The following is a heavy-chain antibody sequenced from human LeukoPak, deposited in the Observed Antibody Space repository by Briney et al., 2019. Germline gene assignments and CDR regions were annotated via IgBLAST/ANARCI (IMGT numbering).Heavy chain of an antibody. CDR1: GGTFSSYA. CDR3: ARDRSVVRGVISPGY. CDR2: IIPILGIA. Sequence: ASVKVSCKASGGTFSSYAISWVRQAPGQGLGWMGRIIPILGIANYAQKFQGRVTITADKSTSTAYMELSSLRSEDTAVYYCARDRSVVRGVISPGYWGQGTLVTVSS. D-gene: IGHD3-10*01. J-gene: IGHJ4*02. V-gene: IGHV1-69*04.